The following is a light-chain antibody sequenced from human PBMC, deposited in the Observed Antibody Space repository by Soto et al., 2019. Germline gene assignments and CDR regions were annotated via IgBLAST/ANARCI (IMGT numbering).Light chain of an antibody. CDR1: QSISSY. J-gene: IGKJ1*01. Sequence: DIQMTQSPSSLSASVGDRATSTGLASQSISSYLNWYQQKPGKATKLLIYAASSLQSGVTSRFSGSGSGTDFTLTISSLQPEDVATYYCQQYNSYSWTVGQGTKVEIK. CDR2: AAS. V-gene: IGKV1-39*01. CDR3: QQYNSYSWT.